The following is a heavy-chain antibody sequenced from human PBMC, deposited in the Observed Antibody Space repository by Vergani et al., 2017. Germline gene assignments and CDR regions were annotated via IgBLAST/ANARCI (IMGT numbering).Heavy chain of an antibody. Sequence: VQLVESGGGLVQPGGSLRLSCTASGFTFSNYWMQWVRQAPGKGLMWVSRINSDGDSTSYADSVKGRFTISRDNAKNTLYLQMDSLRAEDTAVYYCARDSPLVVPAAIFYYYYGMDVWGQGTTVTVSS. CDR3: ARDSPLVVPAAIFYYYYGMDV. J-gene: IGHJ6*02. CDR2: INSDGDST. V-gene: IGHV3-74*01. CDR1: GFTFSNYW. D-gene: IGHD2-2*01.